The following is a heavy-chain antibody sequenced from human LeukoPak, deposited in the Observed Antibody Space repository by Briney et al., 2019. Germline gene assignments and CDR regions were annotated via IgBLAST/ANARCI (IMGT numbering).Heavy chain of an antibody. J-gene: IGHJ6*02. Sequence: SVKVSCKASGGTFSSYAISWVRQAPGQGLEWVGRIIPILGIANYAQKFQGRVTITADKSTSTAYMELSSLRSEDTAVYYCARDGKYSSGWEGTDYYYGMDVWGQGTTVTVSS. CDR1: GGTFSSYA. D-gene: IGHD6-19*01. CDR3: ARDGKYSSGWEGTDYYYGMDV. V-gene: IGHV1-69*04. CDR2: IIPILGIA.